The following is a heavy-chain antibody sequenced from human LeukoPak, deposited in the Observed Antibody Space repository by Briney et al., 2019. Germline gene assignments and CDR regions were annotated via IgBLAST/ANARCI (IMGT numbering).Heavy chain of an antibody. CDR1: GYTLTELS. D-gene: IGHD3-3*01. J-gene: IGHJ4*02. CDR2: FDPEDGET. CDR3: ATDLPAPSIFGVAISS. V-gene: IGHV1-24*01. Sequence: ASVKVSCKVSGYTLTELSMHWVRQAPGKGLEWMGGFDPEDGETIYAQKFQGRVTMTEDTSTDTAYMELSSLKSEDTAVYYCATDLPAPSIFGVAISSWGQGTLVTVSS.